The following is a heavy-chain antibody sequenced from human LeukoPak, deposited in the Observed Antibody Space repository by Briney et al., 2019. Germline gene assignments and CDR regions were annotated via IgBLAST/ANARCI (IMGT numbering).Heavy chain of an antibody. J-gene: IGHJ6*03. CDR3: ARTYYYYYYMDV. CDR1: GASISSGSYY. CDR2: IYTSGST. V-gene: IGHV4-61*02. Sequence: PSETLSLTCTVSGASISSGSYYWSWIRQPAGKGLEWIGRIYTSGSTNYNPSLKSRVTISVDTSKNQFSLKLSSVTAADTAVYYCARTYYYYYYMDVWGKGTTVTVSS.